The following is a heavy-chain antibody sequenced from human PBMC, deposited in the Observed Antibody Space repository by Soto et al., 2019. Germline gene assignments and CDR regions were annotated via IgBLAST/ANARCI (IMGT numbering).Heavy chain of an antibody. CDR2: ISYDGSNK. CDR1: GFTFSSYG. V-gene: IGHV3-30*18. J-gene: IGHJ6*03. D-gene: IGHD4-17*01. CDR3: AKDGGVYGDSYYYYYYMDV. Sequence: ESGGGVVQPGRSLRLSCAASGFTFSSYGMHWVRQAPGKGLEWVAVISYDGSNKYYADSVKGRFTISRDNSKNTLYLQMNSLRADDTAVYYCAKDGGVYGDSYYYYYYMDVWGKGTTVTVSS.